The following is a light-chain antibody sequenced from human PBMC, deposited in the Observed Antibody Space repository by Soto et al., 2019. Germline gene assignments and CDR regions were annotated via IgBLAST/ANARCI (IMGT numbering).Light chain of an antibody. CDR1: QFIPIH. CDR2: DAF. Sequence: EIVLTQSPPTLSFSPGERATLSCRASQFIPIHLAWYQQKPGQPPRLLIYDAFNRAAGIPDRFSGRGSGTDFTLTISRLEPEDFAVYYCQQYGGSPYTFGLGTKVDIK. CDR3: QQYGGSPYT. V-gene: IGKV3-20*01. J-gene: IGKJ2*01.